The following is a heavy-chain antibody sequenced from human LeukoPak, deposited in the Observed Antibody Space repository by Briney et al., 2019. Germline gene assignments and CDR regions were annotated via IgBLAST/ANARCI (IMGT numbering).Heavy chain of an antibody. CDR3: ARGRLEAMWELLPYDAFDI. Sequence: SETLSLTCTVSGGSISSYYWSWIRQPAGEGLEWIGRLHTSGSTNYNPSLKSRVTISVDTSKNQFSLKLSSVTAADTAVFYCARGRLEAMWELLPYDAFDIWGQGTMVTVSS. CDR2: LHTSGST. J-gene: IGHJ3*02. V-gene: IGHV4-4*07. CDR1: GGSISSYY. D-gene: IGHD1-26*01.